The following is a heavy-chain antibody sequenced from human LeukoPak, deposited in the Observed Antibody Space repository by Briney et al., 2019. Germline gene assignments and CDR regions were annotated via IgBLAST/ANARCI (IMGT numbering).Heavy chain of an antibody. CDR2: ISGSGTST. CDR3: AKVSSSWYYFDY. J-gene: IGHJ4*02. Sequence: PGGSLRLSWAASGFTFSDYAMIWVRQAPGKGLEWVSAISGSGTSTYYADSVKGRFTISRDKSKNTLYLQMNSLRAEDRAVYYCAKVSSSWYYFDYWGQGILVTVSS. CDR1: GFTFSDYA. V-gene: IGHV3-23*01. D-gene: IGHD6-13*01.